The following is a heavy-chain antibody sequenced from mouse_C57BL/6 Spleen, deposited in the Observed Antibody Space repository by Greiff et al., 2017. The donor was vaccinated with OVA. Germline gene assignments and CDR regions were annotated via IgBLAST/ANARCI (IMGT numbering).Heavy chain of an antibody. D-gene: IGHD2-3*01. Sequence: EVQLVESGGGLVQPGGSMKLSCVASGFTFSNYWMNWVRQSPEKGLEWVAQIRLKSDNYATHYAESVKGRFTISRDDSKSSVYLQMNNLRAEDTGIYYCTAPGWLLRGGAMDYWGQGTSVTVSS. V-gene: IGHV6-3*01. J-gene: IGHJ4*01. CDR3: TAPGWLLRGGAMDY. CDR2: IRLKSDNYAT. CDR1: GFTFSNYW.